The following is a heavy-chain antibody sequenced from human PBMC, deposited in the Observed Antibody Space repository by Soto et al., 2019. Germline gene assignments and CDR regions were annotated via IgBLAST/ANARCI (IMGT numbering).Heavy chain of an antibody. CDR3: ARHGRIAAAGGVYFQH. CDR2: IYYSGST. Sequence: SETLSLTCTVSGGSISSSSYYWGWIRQPPGKGLEWIGSIYYSGSTYYNPSLKSRVTISVDTSKNQFSLKLSSVTAADTAVYYCARHGRIAAAGGVYFQHWGQGTLVTVSS. CDR1: GGSISSSSYY. J-gene: IGHJ1*01. D-gene: IGHD6-13*01. V-gene: IGHV4-39*01.